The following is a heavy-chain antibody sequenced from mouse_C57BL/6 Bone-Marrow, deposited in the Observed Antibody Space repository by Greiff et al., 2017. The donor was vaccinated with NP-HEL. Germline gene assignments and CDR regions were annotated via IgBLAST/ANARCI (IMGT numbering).Heavy chain of an antibody. J-gene: IGHJ4*01. V-gene: IGHV1-20*01. CDR2: INPYNGDT. CDR1: GYSFTGYF. CDR3: ARITTVVAGNYYAMDY. Sequence: EVQLVESGPELVKPGDSVKISCKASGYSFTGYFMNWVMQSHGKSLEWIGRINPYNGDTFYNQKFKGKATLTVDKSSSTAHMELRSLTSEDSAVYYCARITTVVAGNYYAMDYWGQGTSVTVSS. D-gene: IGHD1-1*01.